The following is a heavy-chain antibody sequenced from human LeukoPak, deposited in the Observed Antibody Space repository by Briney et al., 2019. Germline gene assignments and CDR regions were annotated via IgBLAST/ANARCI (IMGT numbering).Heavy chain of an antibody. CDR2: IESSGATT. CDR3: ARDTYGAPDS. J-gene: IGHJ4*02. V-gene: IGHV3-23*01. CDR1: GFTFSRYA. D-gene: IGHD4-17*01. Sequence: GGSLRLSCAASGFTFSRYAMSWARQAPGKGLEWVSLIESSGATTYYADSVKGRFIISRDDSKNTLYLQMNSLRAEDTALYYCARDTYGAPDSWGQGTLVTVSS.